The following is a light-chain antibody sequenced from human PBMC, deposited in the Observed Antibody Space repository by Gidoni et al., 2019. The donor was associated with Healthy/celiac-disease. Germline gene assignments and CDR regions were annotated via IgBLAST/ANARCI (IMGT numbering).Light chain of an antibody. CDR3: QQYNNWPLT. CDR1: QSVSSN. V-gene: IGKV3-15*01. Sequence: EIVMTQSPATLSVSPGERATFSCRASQSVSSNLAWYQQKPGQAPRLLIYGASTRATGIPARFSGSGSGTEFTLTISSLQSEDFAVYYCQQYNNWPLTFXGXTKVEIK. CDR2: GAS. J-gene: IGKJ4*01.